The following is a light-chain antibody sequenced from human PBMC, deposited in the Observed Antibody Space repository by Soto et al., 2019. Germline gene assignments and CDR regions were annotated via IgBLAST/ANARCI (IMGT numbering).Light chain of an antibody. Sequence: DIQMTQSPSSLSASVGESVTITCRASQSISSSLNWYQQKPGKAPRLLIYAASTLQSGVPSGFSGSGSGTDFALTISSLQPENFVTYYCQQTFTTPHTFGQGTKVDIK. V-gene: IGKV1-39*01. CDR2: AAS. CDR3: QQTFTTPHT. CDR1: QSISSS. J-gene: IGKJ2*01.